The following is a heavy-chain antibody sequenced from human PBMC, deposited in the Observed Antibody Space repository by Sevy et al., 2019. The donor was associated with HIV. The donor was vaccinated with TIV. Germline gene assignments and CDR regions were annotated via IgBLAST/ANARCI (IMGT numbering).Heavy chain of an antibody. D-gene: IGHD2-8*02. CDR3: ARRGGLVDGGMDV. CDR1: GGSVCSGSYY. Sequence: SETLSLTCTVSGGSVCSGSYYWSWIRQPPGKGLECIGYIYYSGSTNYNPSLKSRVTISVDPSKNQFSLKLSSVTAADTAVYYCARRGGLVDGGMDVWGQGTTVTVSS. V-gene: IGHV4-61*01. J-gene: IGHJ6*02. CDR2: IYYSGST.